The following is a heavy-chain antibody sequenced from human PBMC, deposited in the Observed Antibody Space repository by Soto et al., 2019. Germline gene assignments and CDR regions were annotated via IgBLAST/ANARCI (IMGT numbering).Heavy chain of an antibody. CDR1: GFTFSSYS. D-gene: IGHD2-15*01. J-gene: IGHJ4*02. Sequence: PWGSLRLSCAASGFTFSSYSINWGRQAPGKGLEWVSSISSSSSYIYYADSVKGRFTISRDNAKNSLYPQMNSLRAEDTAVYYCARVGAPTPGYWGQGTLVTVSS. CDR3: ARVGAPTPGY. V-gene: IGHV3-21*01. CDR2: ISSSSSYI.